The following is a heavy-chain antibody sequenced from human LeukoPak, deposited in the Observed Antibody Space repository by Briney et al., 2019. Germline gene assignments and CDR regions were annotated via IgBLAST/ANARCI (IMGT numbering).Heavy chain of an antibody. CDR2: ISGSGGST. CDR1: GFTFSSYA. J-gene: IGHJ4*02. CDR3: AKDGRRWERQPPFDY. Sequence: GSLRLSCAASGFTFSSYAMSWVRQAPGKGLEWVSAISGSGGSTYYADSVKGRFTISRDNSKNTLYLQMNSLRAEDTAVYYCAKDGRRWERQPPFDYWGQGTLVTVSS. D-gene: IGHD1-26*01. V-gene: IGHV3-23*01.